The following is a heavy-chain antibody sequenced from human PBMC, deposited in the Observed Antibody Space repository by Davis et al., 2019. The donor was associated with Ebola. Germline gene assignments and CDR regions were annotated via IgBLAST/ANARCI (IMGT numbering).Heavy chain of an antibody. V-gene: IGHV1-8*03. CDR1: GFTFTSYD. CDR3: AREGSSSGLDY. J-gene: IGHJ4*02. D-gene: IGHD6-19*01. CDR2: MNPNSGNT. Sequence: ASVKVSCKASGFTFTSYDINWVRQATGQGLEWMGWMNPNSGNTGYAQKFQGRVTITRNTSISTAYMELSSLRSEDTAVYYCAREGSSSGLDYWGQGTLVTVSS.